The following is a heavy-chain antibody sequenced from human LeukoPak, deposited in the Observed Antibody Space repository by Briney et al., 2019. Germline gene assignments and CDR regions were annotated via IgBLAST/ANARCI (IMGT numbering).Heavy chain of an antibody. CDR3: ARDQGY. J-gene: IGHJ4*02. CDR2: ISSNSRYI. CDR1: GFIFSSYG. V-gene: IGHV3-21*01. Sequence: GGSLRLSCAASGFIFSSYGMNWVRQAPGKGLEWVSSISSNSRYIYYADSVKGRFTISRDNAKNSLYLQMNSLRAEDTAVYYCARDQGYWGQGTLVTVSS.